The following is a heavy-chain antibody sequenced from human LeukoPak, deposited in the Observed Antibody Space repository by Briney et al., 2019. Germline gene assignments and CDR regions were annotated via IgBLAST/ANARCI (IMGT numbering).Heavy chain of an antibody. CDR2: VKSVGSDP. CDR3: ARDIVSGSGSLDY. CDR1: RFSFSNYW. V-gene: IGHV3-74*01. J-gene: IGHJ4*02. Sequence: PGGSLRLSCAASRFSFSNYWMHWVRQAPGQGLVWVSRVKSVGSDPSYADYVKGGFTISRDNAENMLYLQMNTLGAEDTAVYYCARDIVSGSGSLDYWGQGTLVTVSS. D-gene: IGHD3-10*01.